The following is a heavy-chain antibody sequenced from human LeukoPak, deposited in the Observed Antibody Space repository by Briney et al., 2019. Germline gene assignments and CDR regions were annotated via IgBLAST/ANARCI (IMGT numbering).Heavy chain of an antibody. Sequence: PGGSLRLSCAASGFTFDDYAMHWVRQAPGKGLEWVPGISWNSGSIGYADSVKGRFTISRDNAKNSLYLQMNSLRAEDMALYYCAKGNYGDGGPFDYWGQGTLVTVSS. CDR1: GFTFDDYA. D-gene: IGHD4-17*01. CDR2: ISWNSGSI. J-gene: IGHJ4*02. V-gene: IGHV3-9*03. CDR3: AKGNYGDGGPFDY.